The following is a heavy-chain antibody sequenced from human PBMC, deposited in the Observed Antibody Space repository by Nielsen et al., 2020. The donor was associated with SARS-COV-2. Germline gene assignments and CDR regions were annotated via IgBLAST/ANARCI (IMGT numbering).Heavy chain of an antibody. V-gene: IGHV3-7*03. CDR2: IKQDGSEK. CDR3: ARAGVYYDFWSGQERIHYFDY. Sequence: WIRQPPGKGLEWVANIKQDGSEKYYVDSVKGRFTISRDNAKNSLYLQMNSLRAEDTAVYYCARAGVYYDFWSGQERIHYFDYWGQGTLVTVSS. J-gene: IGHJ4*02. D-gene: IGHD3-3*01.